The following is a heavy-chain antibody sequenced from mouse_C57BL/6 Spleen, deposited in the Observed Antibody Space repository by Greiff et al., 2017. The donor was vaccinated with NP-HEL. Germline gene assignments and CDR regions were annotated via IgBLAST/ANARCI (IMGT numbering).Heavy chain of an antibody. J-gene: IGHJ4*01. D-gene: IGHD1-1*01. Sequence: VMLVESGPGLVAPSQSLSITCTVSGFSLTSYAISWVRQPPGKGLEWLGVIWTGGGTNYNSALKSRLSISKDNSKSQVFLKMNSLQTDDTARYYCARNSLLLLRDYYAMDYWGQGTSVTVSS. CDR3: ARNSLLLLRDYYAMDY. V-gene: IGHV2-9-1*01. CDR1: GFSLTSYA. CDR2: IWTGGGT.